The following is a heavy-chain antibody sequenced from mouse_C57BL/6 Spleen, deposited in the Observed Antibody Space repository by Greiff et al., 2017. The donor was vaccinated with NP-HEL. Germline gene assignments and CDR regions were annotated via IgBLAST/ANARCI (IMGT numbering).Heavy chain of an antibody. Sequence: VHVKQSGAELVKPGASVKLSCTASGFNIKDYYMHWVKQRTEQGLEWIGRIDPEDGETKYAPKFQGKATITADTSSNTAYLQLSSLTSEDTAVYYGARSYYGSSSAWFAYWGQGTLVTVSA. V-gene: IGHV14-2*01. CDR3: ARSYYGSSSAWFAY. CDR1: GFNIKDYY. CDR2: IDPEDGET. J-gene: IGHJ3*01. D-gene: IGHD1-1*01.